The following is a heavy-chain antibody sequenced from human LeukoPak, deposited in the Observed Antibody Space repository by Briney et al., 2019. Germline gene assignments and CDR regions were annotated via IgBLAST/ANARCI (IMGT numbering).Heavy chain of an antibody. CDR3: ATYSSGWYLVY. CDR2: ISGSGGST. D-gene: IGHD6-19*01. CDR1: GFTFSSYA. Sequence: GGSLRLSCSASGFTFSSYAMSWVRQAPGKGLEWVSAISGSGGSTYYADSVKGRFTISRDNSKNTLYLQMNSLRDEDTAVYYCATYSSGWYLVYWGQGTLVTVSS. V-gene: IGHV3-23*01. J-gene: IGHJ4*02.